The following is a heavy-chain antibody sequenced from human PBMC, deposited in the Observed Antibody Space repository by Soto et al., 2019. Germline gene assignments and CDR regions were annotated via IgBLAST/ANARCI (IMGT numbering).Heavy chain of an antibody. D-gene: IGHD3-16*01. Sequence: QVQLVQSGAEVKKPGSSVKVSCKASGGTFSSYAIIWVRQAPGQGLEGMGWIIPIFGTANYAQKFQDRVTITADESTSTAYMERSSLRSEDTAVYYCAQGGMAPPHNWFDPWGQGTLVTVSS. V-gene: IGHV1-69*01. CDR1: GGTFSSYA. J-gene: IGHJ5*02. CDR2: IIPIFGTA. CDR3: AQGGMAPPHNWFDP.